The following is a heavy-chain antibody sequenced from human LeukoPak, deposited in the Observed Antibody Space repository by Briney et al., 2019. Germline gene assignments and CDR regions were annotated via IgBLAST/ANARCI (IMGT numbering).Heavy chain of an antibody. CDR2: INTDGRIT. CDR3: VRIGYSSDPPGIDS. CDR1: GFTFSSYW. D-gene: IGHD6-25*01. Sequence: GGLRLSCAASGFTFSSYWMHWVRQVPGKGLVWVSRINTDGRITSYSDSVRGRFTISRDNAKNTLYLQMNSLRAEDTAVYHCVRIGYSSDPPGIDSWGHGTLVTVSS. J-gene: IGHJ5*01. V-gene: IGHV3-74*01.